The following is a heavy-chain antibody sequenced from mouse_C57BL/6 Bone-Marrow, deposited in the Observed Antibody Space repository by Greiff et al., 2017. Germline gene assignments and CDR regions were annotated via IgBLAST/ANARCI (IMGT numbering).Heavy chain of an antibody. V-gene: IGHV10-1*01. J-gene: IGHJ3*01. CDR2: IRSKSNNYAT. CDR3: VRQLDAGFAY. CDR1: GFSFNTYA. D-gene: IGHD4-1*01. Sequence: GGGLVQPKGSLKLSCAASGFSFNTYAMNWVRQAPGKGLEWVARIRSKSNNYATYYADSVKDRFTISRDDSESMLYLQMNNLKTEDTAMYYCVRQLDAGFAYWGQGTLVTVSA.